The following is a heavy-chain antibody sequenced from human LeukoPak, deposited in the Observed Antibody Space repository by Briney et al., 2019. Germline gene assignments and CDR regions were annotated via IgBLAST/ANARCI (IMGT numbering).Heavy chain of an antibody. V-gene: IGHV3-66*01. J-gene: IGHJ5*02. CDR1: GFTASSNY. CDR2: IYSDDST. D-gene: IGHD6-13*01. CDR3: ANGEGSGSWYWGNNWFDP. Sequence: GGSLRLSCAASGFTASSNYMSWVRQAPGKGLEWVSVIYSDDSTYYADSVKGRFTISRDNSKNTLYLQMNSLRAEDTAVYYCANGEGSGSWYWGNNWFDPWGQGTLVTVSS.